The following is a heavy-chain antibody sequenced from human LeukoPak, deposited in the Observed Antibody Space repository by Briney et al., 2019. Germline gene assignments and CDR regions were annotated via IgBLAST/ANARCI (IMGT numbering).Heavy chain of an antibody. CDR3: ARVVRDYYYYYYMDV. CDR1: GGTFSSYA. CDR2: MNPNSGNT. D-gene: IGHD3-10*01. Sequence: ASVKVSCKASGGTFSSYAINWVRQATGQGLEWMGWMNPNSGNTGYAQKFQGRVTMTRNTFISTAYMELSSLRSEDTAVYYCARVVRDYYYYYYMDVWGKGTTVTISS. V-gene: IGHV1-8*02. J-gene: IGHJ6*03.